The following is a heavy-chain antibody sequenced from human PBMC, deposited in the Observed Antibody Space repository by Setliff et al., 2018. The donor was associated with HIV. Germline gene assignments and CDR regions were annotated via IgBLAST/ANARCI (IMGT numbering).Heavy chain of an antibody. CDR3: AIAPLESMMTTANYFDS. Sequence: PSETLSLTCAVSGGSFSGDFWTWIRQAPGKGLEWIGEIHHTGRTDYNPSLKGRVTISVDTSKSQFTLRLHSVTAADTAVYYCAIAPLESMMTTANYFDSWGQGTLVTVSS. D-gene: IGHD4-17*01. CDR2: IHHTGRT. CDR1: GGSFSGDF. V-gene: IGHV4-34*01. J-gene: IGHJ4*02.